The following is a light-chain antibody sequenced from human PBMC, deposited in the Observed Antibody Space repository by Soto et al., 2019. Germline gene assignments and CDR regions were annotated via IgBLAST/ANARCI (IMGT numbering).Light chain of an antibody. J-gene: IGLJ1*01. Sequence: QSALTQPRSVSGSPGQSVTISCTGTSSDVGLYNYVSWYQQHPGKAPKLIIYDVSKRPSGVPDRFSGSKSGNTASLTISGLQAEDWGGDFCCSYGGSYTPYVFRTGTKVTVL. CDR2: DVS. V-gene: IGLV2-11*01. CDR3: CSYGGSYTPYV. CDR1: SSDVGLYNY.